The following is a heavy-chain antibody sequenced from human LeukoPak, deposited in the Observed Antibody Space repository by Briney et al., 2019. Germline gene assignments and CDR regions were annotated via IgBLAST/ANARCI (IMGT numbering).Heavy chain of an antibody. CDR2: VNQSGGT. J-gene: IGHJ3*02. Sequence: SETLSLTCAVYRGSFSGYSWTWIRQSPGKGLEWIGEVNQSGGTNLNPSLQSRVTISADTSKNQFSLRLTSVTAADTAVYYCARVTPYYYYTSGYLFDIWGQGTMVTVSS. V-gene: IGHV4-34*01. D-gene: IGHD3-22*01. CDR3: ARVTPYYYYTSGYLFDI. CDR1: RGSFSGYS.